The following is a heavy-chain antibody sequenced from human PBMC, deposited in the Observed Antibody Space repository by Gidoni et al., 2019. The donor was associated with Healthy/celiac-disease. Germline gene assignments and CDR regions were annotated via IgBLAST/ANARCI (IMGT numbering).Heavy chain of an antibody. Sequence: QVQLVQSGAEGKKPGASVKVSCKASGYTFTGYYMHWVRQAPGQGLEWMGWINPNSGGTNYAQKFQGRVTMTRDTSISTAYMELSRLRSDDTAVYYCARGGTMVRGVIYNWFDPWGQGTLVTVSS. D-gene: IGHD3-10*01. CDR1: GYTFTGYY. V-gene: IGHV1-2*02. CDR3: ARGGTMVRGVIYNWFDP. J-gene: IGHJ5*02. CDR2: INPNSGGT.